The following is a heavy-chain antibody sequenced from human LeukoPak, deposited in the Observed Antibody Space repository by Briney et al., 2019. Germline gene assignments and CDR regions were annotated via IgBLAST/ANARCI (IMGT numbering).Heavy chain of an antibody. J-gene: IGHJ4*02. CDR2: ISHDGSNK. CDR1: GFTFSSYA. Sequence: GGSLGLSCAASGFTFSSYAMHWVRQAPGKGLEWVAVISHDGSNKYYADSVKGRFTISRDNSKNTLYLQMNSLRAEDTAVYYCARDMMGGYCTNGICPTGYWGQGTLVTVSS. CDR3: ARDMMGGYCTNGICPTGY. D-gene: IGHD2-8*01. V-gene: IGHV3-30-3*01.